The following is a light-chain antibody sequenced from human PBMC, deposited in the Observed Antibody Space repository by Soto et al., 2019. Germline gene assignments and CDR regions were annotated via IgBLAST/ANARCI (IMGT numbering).Light chain of an antibody. V-gene: IGKV3-20*01. CDR2: GAS. CDR3: QQYATPPET. Sequence: EIVFTQSPGTLSLSPGERATLSCRASQSVTSTSLAWYQQKPGQAPRLLIYGASSRATDIPDRFSGSGSGTDFTLIISRLEPEDFAVYYCQQYATPPETFGQGTKVDIK. CDR1: QSVTSTS. J-gene: IGKJ1*01.